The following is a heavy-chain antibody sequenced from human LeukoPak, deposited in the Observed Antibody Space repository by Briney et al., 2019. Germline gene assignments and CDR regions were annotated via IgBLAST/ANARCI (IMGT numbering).Heavy chain of an antibody. CDR1: GGSFSGYY. CDR2: INHSGST. D-gene: IGHD6-19*01. CDR3: ARGTAVADIDY. Sequence: PSETLSLTCAVYGGSFSGYYWSWIRQPPGKGLEWIGEINHSGSTNYNPSLKSRVTISVDTSKNQFSLKLSSVTAADTAVYYCARGTAVADIDYWGQGTLVTVSS. J-gene: IGHJ4*02. V-gene: IGHV4-34*01.